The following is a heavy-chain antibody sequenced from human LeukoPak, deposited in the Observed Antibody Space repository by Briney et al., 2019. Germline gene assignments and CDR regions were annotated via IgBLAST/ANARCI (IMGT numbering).Heavy chain of an antibody. CDR3: TTDEYCSGGSCYWFDP. J-gene: IGHJ5*02. V-gene: IGHV3-15*01. Sequence: PGGSLRLSCAASGFTFSNAWMSWVRQAPGKGLEWVGRIKSKTDGGTTDYAAPVKGRFTISRDDSKNTLYLQMNSLKTEDTAVYYGTTDEYCSGGSCYWFDPWGQGTLVTVSS. CDR1: GFTFSNAW. D-gene: IGHD2-15*01. CDR2: IKSKTDGGTT.